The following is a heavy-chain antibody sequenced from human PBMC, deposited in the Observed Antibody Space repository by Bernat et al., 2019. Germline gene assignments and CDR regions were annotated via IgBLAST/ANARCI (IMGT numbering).Heavy chain of an antibody. Sequence: QVQLVQSGAEVKKPGSSVKVSCKASGGTFSSYAISWVRQAPGQGLEWMGGIIPIFGIANYAQKFQGRGTITADKSTSTAYMELSSLRSEDTAVYYCAITLYCSSTSCYYSLWGQGTLVTVSS. CDR3: AITLYCSSTSCYYSL. J-gene: IGHJ4*02. CDR1: GGTFSSYA. V-gene: IGHV1-69*17. D-gene: IGHD2-2*01. CDR2: IIPIFGIA.